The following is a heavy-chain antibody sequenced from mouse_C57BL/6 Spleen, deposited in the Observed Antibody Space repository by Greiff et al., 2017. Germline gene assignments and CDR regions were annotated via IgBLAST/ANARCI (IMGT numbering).Heavy chain of an antibody. CDR2: IYPGDGDT. CDR3: ARYGNYHYYAMDY. CDR1: GYAFSSYW. V-gene: IGHV1-80*01. D-gene: IGHD2-1*01. Sequence: VKLMESGAELVKPGASVKISCKASGYAFSSYWMNWVKQRPGKGLEWIGQIYPGDGDTNYNGKFKGKATLTADKSSSTAYMQRSSLTSEDSAVYFCARYGNYHYYAMDYWGQGTSVTVSS. J-gene: IGHJ4*01.